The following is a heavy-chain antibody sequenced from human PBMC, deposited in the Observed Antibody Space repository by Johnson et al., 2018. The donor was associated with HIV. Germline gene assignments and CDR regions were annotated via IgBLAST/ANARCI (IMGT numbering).Heavy chain of an antibody. CDR1: EFTLSYYW. CDR2: ISGSGGST. CDR3: AARIAVADDDAFDI. V-gene: IGHV3-NL1*01. D-gene: IGHD6-19*01. J-gene: IGHJ3*02. Sequence: QVQLVESGGGLIQPGGSLTLSCEGSEFTLSYYWMHWVRQAPGKGPVWVSAISGSGGSTYYADSVKGRFTISRDNSKNTLYLQMNSLRAEDTAVYYCAARIAVADDDAFDIWGQGTMVTVSS.